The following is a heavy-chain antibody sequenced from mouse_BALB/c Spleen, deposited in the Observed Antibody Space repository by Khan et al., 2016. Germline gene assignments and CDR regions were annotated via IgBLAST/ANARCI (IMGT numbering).Heavy chain of an antibody. V-gene: IGHV9-3-1*01. J-gene: IGHJ1*01. CDR2: INTYTGEP. Sequence: QIQLVQSGPELKKPGETVKISCKATGYTFTNYGMNWVKQAPGKDLKWMGWINTYTGEPTYADDFKGRFAFSLETSASTAYLQINNLRNEDTATXLCATDRYFYGSSKYFDVWGAGTTVTVSS. CDR3: ATDRYFYGSSKYFDV. D-gene: IGHD1-1*01. CDR1: GYTFTNYG.